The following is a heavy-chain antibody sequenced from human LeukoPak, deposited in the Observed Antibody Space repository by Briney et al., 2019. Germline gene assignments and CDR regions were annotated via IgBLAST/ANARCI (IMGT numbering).Heavy chain of an antibody. CDR2: IYHSGST. Sequence: SETLSLTCAVSGGSISSSNWWSWVRQPPGKGLEWIGEIYHSGSTNYNPSLKSRVTISVDKSKNQFSLKLSSVTAADTAVYYCARAIVGATDGLSNDAFDIWGQGTMVTVSS. D-gene: IGHD1-26*01. CDR3: ARAIVGATDGLSNDAFDI. J-gene: IGHJ3*02. V-gene: IGHV4-4*02. CDR1: GGSISSSNW.